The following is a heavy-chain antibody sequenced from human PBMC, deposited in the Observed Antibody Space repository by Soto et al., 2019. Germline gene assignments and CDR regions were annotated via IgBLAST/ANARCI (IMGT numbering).Heavy chain of an antibody. D-gene: IGHD3-22*01. J-gene: IGHJ4*02. CDR2: IFPRDSDT. CDR3: ARSYYDSSGYYYDMDY. Sequence: ESMKISCKGSGANYDTYWIAWVRQMPGKGLEWMGIIFPRDSDTRYRPSFQGQVTISADRSTTTAYLQWYSLKASDTAMYYCARSYYDSSGYYYDMDYWGQGTLVTVSS. CDR1: GANYDTYW. V-gene: IGHV5-51*01.